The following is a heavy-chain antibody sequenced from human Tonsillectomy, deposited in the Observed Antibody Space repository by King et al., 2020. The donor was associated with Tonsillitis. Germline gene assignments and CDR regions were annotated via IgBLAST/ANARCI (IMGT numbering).Heavy chain of an antibody. D-gene: IGHD3-22*01. V-gene: IGHV4-38-2*01. CDR3: SRGESSGYYYDADAFDI. Sequence: QLQESGPGLVKHSETLSLTCAVSGYSISSGYYWGWIRQPPGKGLEWMGSINPSGSTYYNPPLKSRITISVDTSTNQFSLKLSSVTAADTAVYYCSRGESSGYYYDADAFDIWGQGTLVTVSS. J-gene: IGHJ3*02. CDR2: INPSGST. CDR1: GYSISSGYY.